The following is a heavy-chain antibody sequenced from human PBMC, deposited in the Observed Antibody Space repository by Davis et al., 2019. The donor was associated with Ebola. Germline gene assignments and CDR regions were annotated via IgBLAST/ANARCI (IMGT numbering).Heavy chain of an antibody. D-gene: IGHD4-17*01. CDR1: GYTFTSYY. J-gene: IGHJ4*02. Sequence: AASVKVSCTASGYTFTSYYMHWVRQAPGQGLEWMGIINPSDGNTNYAQKLQGRVTMTTDTSTSTAYMELRSLRSDDTAVYYCARRDYGDYGAFWGQGTLVTVSS. V-gene: IGHV1-46*01. CDR3: ARRDYGDYGAF. CDR2: INPSDGNT.